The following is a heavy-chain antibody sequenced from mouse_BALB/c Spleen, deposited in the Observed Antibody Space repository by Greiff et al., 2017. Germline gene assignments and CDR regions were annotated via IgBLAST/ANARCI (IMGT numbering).Heavy chain of an antibody. Sequence: DVMLVESGGGLVKPGGSLKLSCAASGFTFSSYAMSWVRQTPEKRLEWVASISSGGSTYYPDSVKGRFTISRDNARNILYLQMSSLRSEDTAMYYCARGRDYYGSSYFDYWGQGTTLTVSS. D-gene: IGHD1-1*01. V-gene: IGHV5-6-5*01. CDR2: ISSGGST. CDR1: GFTFSSYA. CDR3: ARGRDYYGSSYFDY. J-gene: IGHJ2*01.